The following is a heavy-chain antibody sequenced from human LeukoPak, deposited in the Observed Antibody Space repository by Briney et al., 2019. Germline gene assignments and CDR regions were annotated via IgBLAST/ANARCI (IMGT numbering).Heavy chain of an antibody. CDR3: ARGRRNTAMVYFFDY. Sequence: PGGSLRLSCAASGFTFSSYSMHWVRQAPGKGLEWVAVISYDAIHKYYADSVKGRFTISRDNSKNTLYLQINSLRAGDTAVYFCARGRRNTAMVYFFDYWGQGTLVTVSS. CDR2: ISYDAIHK. D-gene: IGHD5-18*01. J-gene: IGHJ4*02. CDR1: GFTFSSYS. V-gene: IGHV3-30-3*01.